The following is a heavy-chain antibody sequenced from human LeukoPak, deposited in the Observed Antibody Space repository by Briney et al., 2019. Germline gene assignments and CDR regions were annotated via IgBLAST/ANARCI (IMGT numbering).Heavy chain of an antibody. CDR3: ARGRIDYCSSTSCNYYYYYGMDV. V-gene: IGHV1-2*02. Sequence: ASVKVSCKASGYTFTGYYMHWVRQAPGQGLEWMGWINPNSGGTNYAQKFQGRVTMTRDTSISTAYMELSRLRSDDTAVYHCARGRIDYCSSTSCNYYYYYGMDVWGQGTTVTVSS. CDR1: GYTFTGYY. D-gene: IGHD2-2*01. CDR2: INPNSGGT. J-gene: IGHJ6*02.